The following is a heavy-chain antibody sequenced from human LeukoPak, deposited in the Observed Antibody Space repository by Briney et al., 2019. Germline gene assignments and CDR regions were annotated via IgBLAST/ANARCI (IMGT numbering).Heavy chain of an antibody. V-gene: IGHV3-33*01. CDR2: IWKDGSKE. CDR1: GFTFSSYG. J-gene: IGHJ5*02. D-gene: IGHD2-15*01. Sequence: GGSLRLSCAASGFTFSSYGFHWVRQAPGKGLEWVAVIWKDGSKEYYADSVKGRFTISRDNSKNTVDLQMNSLRVEDTALYYCARRMAAAHPWGQGTLVIVSS. CDR3: ARRMAAAHP.